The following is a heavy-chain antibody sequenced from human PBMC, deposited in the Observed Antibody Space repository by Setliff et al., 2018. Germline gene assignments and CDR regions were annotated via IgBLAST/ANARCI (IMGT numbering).Heavy chain of an antibody. V-gene: IGHV3-21*04. CDR1: GFIFNTYT. Sequence: PGGSLRLSCAASGFIFNTYTMNWVRQAPGQGLEWVSSISSSSSYIYYADSVKGRFTISRDNSKNTLYLQMNSLRAEDTAVYYCAKGERGYYCSGGNLIYYFDYWGQGTLVTVSS. J-gene: IGHJ4*02. CDR3: AKGERGYYCSGGNLIYYFDY. CDR2: ISSSSSYI. D-gene: IGHD2-15*01.